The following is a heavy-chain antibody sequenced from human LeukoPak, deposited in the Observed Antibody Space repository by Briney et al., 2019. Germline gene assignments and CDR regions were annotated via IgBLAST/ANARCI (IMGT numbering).Heavy chain of an antibody. Sequence: SQTLSLTCAISGDSVSSNSAAWNWIRQSPSRGLEWLGRTYYRSKWYNDYAVSVKSRITINPDTSKNQFSLQLNSVTPEDTAVYYCARGVVVPAAMIGYYCYMDVWGKGTTVTVSS. J-gene: IGHJ6*03. CDR3: ARGVVVPAAMIGYYCYMDV. CDR2: TYYRSKWYN. CDR1: GDSVSSNSAA. V-gene: IGHV6-1*01. D-gene: IGHD2-2*01.